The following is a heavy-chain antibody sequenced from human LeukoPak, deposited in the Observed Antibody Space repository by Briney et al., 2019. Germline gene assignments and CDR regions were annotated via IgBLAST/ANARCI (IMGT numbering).Heavy chain of an antibody. CDR1: GCTFTSYY. J-gene: IGHJ3*01. V-gene: IGHV1-46*03. D-gene: IGHD2-2*01. CDR3: ARVVPALTDAFDL. CDR2: INPSGGST. Sequence: GASVKVSCKASGCTFTSYYMHWVRQAPGQGLEWMGIINPSGGSTSYAQKFQGRVTMTRDTSTSTVYMELSSLRSEDTAVYYCARVVPALTDAFDLWGQGTMVTVSS.